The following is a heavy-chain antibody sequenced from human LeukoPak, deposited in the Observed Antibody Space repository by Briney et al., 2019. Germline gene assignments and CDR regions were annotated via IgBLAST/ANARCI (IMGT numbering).Heavy chain of an antibody. CDR3: ARARLTYCSGGSCYSGSYMDV. Sequence: ASVKVSCKASGYTFTGYYMHWVRQARGQGLEWMGWINPNSGGTNYAQKFQGRVTMTRDTSISTAYMELSRLRSDDTAVYYCARARLTYCSGGSCYSGSYMDVWGKGTTVTVSS. J-gene: IGHJ6*03. D-gene: IGHD2-15*01. CDR2: INPNSGGT. CDR1: GYTFTGYY. V-gene: IGHV1-2*02.